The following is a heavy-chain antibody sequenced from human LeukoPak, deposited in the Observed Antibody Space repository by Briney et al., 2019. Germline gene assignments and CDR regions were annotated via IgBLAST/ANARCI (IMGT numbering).Heavy chain of an antibody. CDR3: AKRVGGTPDY. V-gene: IGHV3-23*01. D-gene: IGHD1-26*01. Sequence: PPGGSLRLSCAASGFTFSNYAMTWVRQAPGKGLEWVSATGGDGGSTDYADSVKGRFTISRDNSKNTLYLQMNSLRAEDTALYYCAKRVGGTPDYWGLGTLVTVSS. CDR1: GFTFSNYA. CDR2: TGGDGGST. J-gene: IGHJ4*02.